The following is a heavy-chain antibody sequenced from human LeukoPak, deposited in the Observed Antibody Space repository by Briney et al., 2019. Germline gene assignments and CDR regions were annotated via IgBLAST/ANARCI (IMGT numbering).Heavy chain of an antibody. J-gene: IGHJ4*02. CDR3: AKDHDTMVRGVIRRGFDY. CDR1: GFTFSNYA. V-gene: IGHV3-23*01. CDR2: ISGSGGST. D-gene: IGHD3-10*01. Sequence: TGGSLRLSCAASGFTFSNYAMSRVRQAPGKGLEWVSAISGSGGSTYYADSVKGRFTISRDNSKNTLYLQMNSLRAEDTAVYYCAKDHDTMVRGVIRRGFDYWGQGTLVTVSS.